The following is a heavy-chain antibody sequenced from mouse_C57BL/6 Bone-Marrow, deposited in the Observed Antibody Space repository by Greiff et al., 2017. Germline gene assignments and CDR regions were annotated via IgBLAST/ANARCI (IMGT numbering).Heavy chain of an antibody. J-gene: IGHJ4*01. V-gene: IGHV1-55*01. D-gene: IGHD2-1*01. CDR2: IYPGSGST. Sequence: VKLQQSGAELVKPGASVKMSCKASGYTFTSYWITWVKQRPGQGLEWIGDIYPGSGSTNYNEKFKSKATLTVDTSSSTAYMQLSSLTSEDSAVYYCARPSIYYGYAMDYWGQGTSVTVSS. CDR1: GYTFTSYW. CDR3: ARPSIYYGYAMDY.